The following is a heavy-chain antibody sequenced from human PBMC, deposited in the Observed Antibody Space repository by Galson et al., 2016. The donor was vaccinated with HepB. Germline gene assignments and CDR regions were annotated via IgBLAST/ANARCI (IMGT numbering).Heavy chain of an antibody. Sequence: SLRLSCAGSGFAFSSYNMTWVRQAPGKGLEWVSSITRGGDSRHYADSVRGRFTISRDNAKNALFLQISSLRAEDTAVYYCAKGRNYYDNSGYFADWGQGTLVTVSS. D-gene: IGHD3-22*01. CDR3: AKGRNYYDNSGYFAD. CDR1: GFAFSSYN. V-gene: IGHV3-21*04. CDR2: ITRGGDSR. J-gene: IGHJ4*02.